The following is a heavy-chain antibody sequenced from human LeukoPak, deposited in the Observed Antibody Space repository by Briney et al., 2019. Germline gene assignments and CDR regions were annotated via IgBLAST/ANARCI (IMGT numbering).Heavy chain of an antibody. J-gene: IGHJ4*02. CDR2: IYSGTT. CDR1: GFTVSSNS. Sequence: GGSLRLSCTVSGFTVSSNSMSWVRQAPGKGLEWVSFIYSGTTHYSDSVKGRFTISRDNSKNALYLQMNSLRAEDTAIYYCATYRQVLLPFESWGQGTLVTVSS. CDR3: ATYRQVLLPFES. D-gene: IGHD2-8*02. V-gene: IGHV3-53*01.